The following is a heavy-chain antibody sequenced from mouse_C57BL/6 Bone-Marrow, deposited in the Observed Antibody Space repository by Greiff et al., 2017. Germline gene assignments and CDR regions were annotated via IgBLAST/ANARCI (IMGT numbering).Heavy chain of an antibody. CDR3: AREAGWLLPFDY. CDR1: GYTFTSYG. J-gene: IGHJ2*01. V-gene: IGHV1-81*01. D-gene: IGHD2-3*01. Sequence: VQLQQSGAELARPGASVKLSCKASGYTFTSYGISWVKQRTGQGLEWIGEIYPRSGNTYYNEKFKGKATLTADKSSSTAYMELRSLTSEDSAVYFCAREAGWLLPFDYWGQGTTLTGSS. CDR2: IYPRSGNT.